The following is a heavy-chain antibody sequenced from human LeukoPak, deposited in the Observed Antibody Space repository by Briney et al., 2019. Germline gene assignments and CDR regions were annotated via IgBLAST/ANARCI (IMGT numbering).Heavy chain of an antibody. D-gene: IGHD6-13*01. V-gene: IGHV3-33*08. CDR2: IWYDGSNK. Sequence: GGSLRLSCADSGFTFSNYAMSWVRQAPGKGLEWVAVIWYDGSNKYYADSVKGRFTISRDNSKNTLYLQMNSLRGEDTAVYYCARGSYTSSWYGVFDYWGQGTLVTVSS. CDR1: GFTFSNYA. J-gene: IGHJ4*02. CDR3: ARGSYTSSWYGVFDY.